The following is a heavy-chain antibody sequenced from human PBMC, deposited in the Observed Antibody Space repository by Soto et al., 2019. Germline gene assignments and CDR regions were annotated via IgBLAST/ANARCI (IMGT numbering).Heavy chain of an antibody. D-gene: IGHD4-4*01. CDR1: GDSISGSPYF. J-gene: IGHJ4*02. V-gene: IGHV4-39*01. CDR3: ARPQVTVPPY. Sequence: QLQLQESGPGLVMPSETLSLTCTVSGDSISGSPYFWGWIRQPPGKRLEWIGSVFSDGSTLYTPSRRSRVTISADTSKNQSSLKLTSVAVAHTATYFCARPQVTVPPYWGQGTRVTASS. CDR2: VFSDGST.